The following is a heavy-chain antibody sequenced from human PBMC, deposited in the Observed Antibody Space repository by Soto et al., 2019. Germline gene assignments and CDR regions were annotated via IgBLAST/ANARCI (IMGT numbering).Heavy chain of an antibody. CDR3: IADVPNSGGYVPVDY. Sequence: EVQLVESGGALVKSGGSLRLSCEASGFTFSHARMIWVRQAPGKGLEWVGLLRSKAYGGTTDYAAPVKGRFTISTDDSEKTLYLQMSSLRTEDTAVYYCIADVPNSGGYVPVDYWGQGTLVTVSS. CDR1: GFTFSHAR. D-gene: IGHD3-22*01. CDR2: LRSKAYGGTT. J-gene: IGHJ4*02. V-gene: IGHV3-15*02.